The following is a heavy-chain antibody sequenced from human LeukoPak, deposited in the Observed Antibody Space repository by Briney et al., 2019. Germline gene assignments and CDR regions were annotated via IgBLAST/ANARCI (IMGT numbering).Heavy chain of an antibody. CDR1: GFTFSSYG. Sequence: GRSLRLSCAASGFTFSSYGMHWVRQAPGKGLEWVAVISYDGSNKYYADSVKGRFTISRDNSKNTLYLQMNSLRAEDTAVYYCAEGEGSMLFDYWGQGTLVTVSS. V-gene: IGHV3-30*18. CDR3: AEGEGSMLFDY. J-gene: IGHJ4*02. CDR2: ISYDGSNK. D-gene: IGHD2-8*01.